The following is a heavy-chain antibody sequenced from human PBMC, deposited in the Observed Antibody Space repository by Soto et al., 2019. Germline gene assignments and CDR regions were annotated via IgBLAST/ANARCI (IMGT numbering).Heavy chain of an antibody. J-gene: IGHJ6*02. CDR3: ARDSLVGGTAGTSYYYYGMDV. CDR2: INPNSGGT. V-gene: IGHV1-2*02. D-gene: IGHD1-7*01. CDR1: GYTFTGYY. Sequence: GAPVKVSCKAAGYTFTGYYMHWVRQAPGQGLEWMGWINPNSGGTNYAQKFQGRVTMTRDTSISTAYMELSRLRSDDTAVYYCARDSLVGGTAGTSYYYYGMDVWGQGTTVTVAS.